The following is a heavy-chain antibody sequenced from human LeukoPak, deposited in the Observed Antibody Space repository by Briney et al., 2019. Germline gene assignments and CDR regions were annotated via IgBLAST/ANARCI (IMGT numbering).Heavy chain of an antibody. CDR2: IYYSGST. CDR1: GGSISNYY. Sequence: SETLSLTCTVSGGSISNYYWSWIRQPPGKGLEWIGYIYYSGSTNYNPSLKSRVTISVDTSKNQFSLKMSSVTAADTAVYYCARLRRFVVVPAAMTGNYYYYYMDVWGKGTTVTVSS. D-gene: IGHD2-2*01. CDR3: ARLRRFVVVPAAMTGNYYYYYMDV. J-gene: IGHJ6*03. V-gene: IGHV4-59*01.